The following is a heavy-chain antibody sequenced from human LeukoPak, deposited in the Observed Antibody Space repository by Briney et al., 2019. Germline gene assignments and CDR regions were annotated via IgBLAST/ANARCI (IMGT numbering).Heavy chain of an antibody. D-gene: IGHD3-10*01. CDR2: IYSGGST. CDR1: GFTVSSNY. V-gene: IGHV3-66*01. Sequence: GGSLRLSCAASGFTVSSNYMSWLRQAPGRGLEWVSVIYSGGSTYYADSVKGRFTISRDNSKNTLFLQMNSLRAGDTAVYYCARGTVTVVDYWGQGTLVTVSS. CDR3: ARGTVTVVDY. J-gene: IGHJ4*02.